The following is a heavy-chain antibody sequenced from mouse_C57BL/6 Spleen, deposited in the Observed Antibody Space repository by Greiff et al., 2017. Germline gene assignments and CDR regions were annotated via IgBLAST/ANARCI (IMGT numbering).Heavy chain of an antibody. D-gene: IGHD1-1*01. CDR1: GYTFTSYW. Sequence: QVHVKQPGAELVKPGASVKLSCKASGYTFTSYWMHWVKQRPGRGLEWIGRIDPNSGGTKYNEKFKSKATLTVDKPSSTAYMQLSSLTSEDSAVYYCAAYYGSNYAMDYWGQGTSVTVSS. CDR2: IDPNSGGT. J-gene: IGHJ4*01. V-gene: IGHV1-72*01. CDR3: AAYYGSNYAMDY.